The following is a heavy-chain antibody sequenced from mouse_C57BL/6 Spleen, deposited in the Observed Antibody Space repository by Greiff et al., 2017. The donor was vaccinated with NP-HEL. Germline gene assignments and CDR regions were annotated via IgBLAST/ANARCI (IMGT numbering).Heavy chain of an antibody. J-gene: IGHJ2*01. CDR2: IDPSDSET. Sequence: QVQLKQPGAELVRPGSSVKLSCKASGYTFTSYWMHWVKQRPIQGLEWIGNIDPSDSETHYNQKFKDKATLTVDKSSSTAYMQLSSLTSEDSAVYYCARGFLTDYGSPYFDYWGQGTTLTVSS. V-gene: IGHV1-52*01. CDR1: GYTFTSYW. D-gene: IGHD1-1*01. CDR3: ARGFLTDYGSPYFDY.